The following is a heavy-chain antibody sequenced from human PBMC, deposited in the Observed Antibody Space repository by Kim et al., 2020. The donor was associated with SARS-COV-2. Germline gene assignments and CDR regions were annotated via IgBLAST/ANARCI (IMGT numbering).Heavy chain of an antibody. Sequence: SVKVSCKASGGTFSSYAISWVRQAPGQGLEWMGGIIPIFGTANYAQKFQGRVTITADESTSTAYMELSSLRSEDTAVYYCASLTKYQLHAFDIWGQGTMVTVSS. CDR1: GGTFSSYA. J-gene: IGHJ3*02. CDR2: IIPIFGTA. V-gene: IGHV1-69*13. D-gene: IGHD2-2*01. CDR3: ASLTKYQLHAFDI.